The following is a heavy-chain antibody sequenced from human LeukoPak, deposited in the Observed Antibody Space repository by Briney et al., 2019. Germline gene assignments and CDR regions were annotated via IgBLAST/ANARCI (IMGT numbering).Heavy chain of an antibody. CDR3: ARISCSGGSCNLDY. V-gene: IGHV4-4*07. CDR1: GGSISRYY. Sequence: SETLSLTCTVSGGSISRYYWSWIRQPAGKGLEWIGRIYSSGSTNYNPSLRSRVTMSVDTSKNQFSLKLSSVTAADTAVYYCARISCSGGSCNLDYWGQGTLVTVSS. CDR2: IYSSGST. J-gene: IGHJ4*02. D-gene: IGHD2-15*01.